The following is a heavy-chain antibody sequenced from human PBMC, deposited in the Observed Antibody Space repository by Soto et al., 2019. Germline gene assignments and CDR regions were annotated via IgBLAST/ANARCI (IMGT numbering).Heavy chain of an antibody. CDR1: GGSITSSSHY. CDR3: ARSMITPRLLMYPFDY. Sequence: PSETLSLTCTVSGGSITSSSHYWGWIRQPPGKGLECIGNIYYDGNTYYNPSLKSRVTISLDTSKNQFSLRLNSVTAADTAVYYCARSMITPRLLMYPFDYWGKGTLVTVSS. V-gene: IGHV4-39*01. CDR2: IYYDGNT. J-gene: IGHJ4*02. D-gene: IGHD3-16*01.